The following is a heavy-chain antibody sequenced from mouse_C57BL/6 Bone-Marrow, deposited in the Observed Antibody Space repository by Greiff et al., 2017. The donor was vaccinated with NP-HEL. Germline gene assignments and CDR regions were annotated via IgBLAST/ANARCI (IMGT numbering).Heavy chain of an antibody. J-gene: IGHJ2*01. CDR3: ARTTGTGRYYFDY. Sequence: EVQLQQSGPELVKPGASVKMSCTASGYTFTDYNMHWVKQSHGKSLEWIGYINPNNGGTSYNQKFKGKATLTVNKSSSTAYMELRSLTSEDSAVYYCARTTGTGRYYFDYWGQGTTLTVSS. CDR1: GYTFTDYN. D-gene: IGHD4-1*02. CDR2: INPNNGGT. V-gene: IGHV1-22*01.